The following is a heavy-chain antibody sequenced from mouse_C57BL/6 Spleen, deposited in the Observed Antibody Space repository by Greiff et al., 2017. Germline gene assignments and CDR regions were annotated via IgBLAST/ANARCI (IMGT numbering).Heavy chain of an antibody. CDR3: ASRGNSYAMDY. D-gene: IGHD2-1*01. J-gene: IGHJ4*01. CDR2: ISNGGGST. Sequence: EVKLVESGGGLVQPGGSLKLSCAASGFTFSDYYMYWVRQTPEKRLEWVAYISNGGGSTYYPDTVKGRFTISRDNAKNTLYLQMSRLKSEDTAMYYCASRGNSYAMDYWGQGTSVTVSS. V-gene: IGHV5-12*01. CDR1: GFTFSDYY.